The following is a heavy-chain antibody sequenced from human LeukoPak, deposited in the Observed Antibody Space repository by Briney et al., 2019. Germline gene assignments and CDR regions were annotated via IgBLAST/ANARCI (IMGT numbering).Heavy chain of an antibody. CDR2: ISGSGGST. Sequence: QPGGSLRLSCAASEFTFSSYAMSWVRQAPGKGLEWVSAISGSGGSTYYADSVKGRFTISRDNSKNTLYLQMNSLRAEETAVYYCAKGPSPDYDFWSGYPNPPGYWGQGTLVTVSS. CDR3: AKGPSPDYDFWSGYPNPPGY. D-gene: IGHD3-3*01. V-gene: IGHV3-23*01. CDR1: EFTFSSYA. J-gene: IGHJ4*02.